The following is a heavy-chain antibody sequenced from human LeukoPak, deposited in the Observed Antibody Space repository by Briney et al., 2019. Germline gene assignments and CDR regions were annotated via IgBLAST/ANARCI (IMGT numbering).Heavy chain of an antibody. D-gene: IGHD5-12*01. CDR3: ARVRYSGYEEQDAFDI. CDR1: GGSISSSNW. V-gene: IGHV4-4*02. J-gene: IGHJ3*02. CDR2: IYHSGST. Sequence: PSETLSLTCAVSGGSISSSNWWSWVRQPPGKGLEWIWEIYHSGSTNYNPSLRSRVTISVDKSKNQFSLKLSSVTAADTAVYYCARVRYSGYEEQDAFDIWGQGTMVTVSS.